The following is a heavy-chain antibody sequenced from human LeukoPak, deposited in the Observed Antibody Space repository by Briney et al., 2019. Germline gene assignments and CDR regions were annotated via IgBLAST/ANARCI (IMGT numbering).Heavy chain of an antibody. CDR1: GFTFSSYA. CDR3: ARDNDPDYTSSPGWFDS. CDR2: ISGSGGST. V-gene: IGHV3-23*01. Sequence: GGSLRLSCAASGFTFSSYAMSWVRQAPGKGLEWVSAISGSGGSTYYADSVKGRFIVSRDNSKNTLYLQMNSLRAEDTALYYCARDNDPDYTSSPGWFDSWGQGTLVTVSS. D-gene: IGHD2-2*02. J-gene: IGHJ5*01.